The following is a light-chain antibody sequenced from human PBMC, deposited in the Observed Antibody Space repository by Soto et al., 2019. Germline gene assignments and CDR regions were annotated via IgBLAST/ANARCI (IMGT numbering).Light chain of an antibody. CDR1: SSNIGSNY. CDR3: AAWDDSLSGAPYV. CDR2: SNN. Sequence: QSVLTQPPSASGTPGQRVTISCSGSSSNIGSNYVYWYQQLPGTAPKLLIYSNNQRPSGVPDRFSGSKSGTSASLAISGLRSEDEADYYCAAWDDSLSGAPYVFGTGTKVTVL. V-gene: IGLV1-47*02. J-gene: IGLJ1*01.